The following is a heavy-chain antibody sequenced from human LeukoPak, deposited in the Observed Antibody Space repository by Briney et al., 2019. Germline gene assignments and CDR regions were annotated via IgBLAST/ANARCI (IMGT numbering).Heavy chain of an antibody. CDR1: GFTFSDYY. CDR3: AREVNTAAGTQVDY. V-gene: IGHV3-11*06. Sequence: KSGGSLRLSCAASGFTFSDYYMRWIRQAPGKGLEWVSYISSSSSYTKYADSVEGRFTISRDNTKNSLYLQMNSLRAEDTAVYYCAREVNTAAGTQVDYWGQGTLVTVSS. CDR2: ISSSSSYT. D-gene: IGHD6-13*01. J-gene: IGHJ4*02.